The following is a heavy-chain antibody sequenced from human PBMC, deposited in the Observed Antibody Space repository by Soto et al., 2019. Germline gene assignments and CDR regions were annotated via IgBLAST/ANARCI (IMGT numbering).Heavy chain of an antibody. D-gene: IGHD3-22*01. Sequence: WXSVKVSCKASRYTFTGYYMHWVRQAPGQGLEWMGWINPNSGGTNYAQKFQGRVTMTRDTSISTAYMELSRLRSDDTAVYYCARRFTYYDSSGYLYWGQGTLVTVSS. V-gene: IGHV1-2*02. CDR3: ARRFTYYDSSGYLY. CDR1: RYTFTGYY. CDR2: INPNSGGT. J-gene: IGHJ4*02.